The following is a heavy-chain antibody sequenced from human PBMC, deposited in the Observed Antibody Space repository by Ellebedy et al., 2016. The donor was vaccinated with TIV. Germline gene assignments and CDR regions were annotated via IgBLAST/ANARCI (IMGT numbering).Heavy chain of an antibody. Sequence: MPSETLSLTCTVSGGSISSYYWSWIRQPPGKGLEWIGYIYYSGSTNYNPSLKSRVTISVDTSKNQFSLKLSSVTAADTAVYYCARAGSSSSYGWFDPWGQGTLVTVSS. CDR3: ARAGSSSSYGWFDP. J-gene: IGHJ5*02. CDR1: GGSISSYY. D-gene: IGHD6-13*01. CDR2: IYYSGST. V-gene: IGHV4-59*01.